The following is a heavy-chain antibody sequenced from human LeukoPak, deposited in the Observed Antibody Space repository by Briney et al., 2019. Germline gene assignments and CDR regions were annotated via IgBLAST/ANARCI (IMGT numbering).Heavy chain of an antibody. Sequence: SETLSLTCAVYGGSFSGYYWSWIRQPPGKGLEWIGEINHSGSTNYNPSLKSRVTISVDTSKNQFSLKLSSVTAADTAVYYCARDPYRFTVTTFYYYYGMDVWGQGTTVTVSS. J-gene: IGHJ6*02. V-gene: IGHV4-34*01. D-gene: IGHD4-17*01. CDR2: INHSGST. CDR1: GGSFSGYY. CDR3: ARDPYRFTVTTFYYYYGMDV.